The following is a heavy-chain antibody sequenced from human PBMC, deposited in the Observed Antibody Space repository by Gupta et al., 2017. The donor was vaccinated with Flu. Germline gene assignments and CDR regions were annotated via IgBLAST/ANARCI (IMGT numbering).Heavy chain of an antibody. CDR3: ARGSDFFYRYMDV. V-gene: IGHV4-59*08. J-gene: IGHJ6*03. CDR1: GYSIGNSF. CDR2: VFYTGNP. Sequence: QVPLQDSGPRLVKPSDTLSLTCTGSGYSIGNSFWSWFRQSPGKGLQWIGQVFYTGNPHYNPSLRSRPTISVDPSKNQFSLRLPPVTAADTAVYYCARGSDFFYRYMDVWGRGTTVTVSS.